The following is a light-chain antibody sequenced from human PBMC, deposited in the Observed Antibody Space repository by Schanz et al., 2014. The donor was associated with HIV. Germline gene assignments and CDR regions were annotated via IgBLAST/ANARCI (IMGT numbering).Light chain of an antibody. CDR2: GAS. CDR3: QQYGTSPKT. V-gene: IGKV3-15*01. Sequence: EIVMTQSPDTLSVSPGERATLSCRTSESVSNNLAWYQQKPGQAPRLLIYGASTRATGIPARFSGSGSGTDFTLTISGLEPEDLAVYFCQQYGTSPKTFGLGTRLEIK. J-gene: IGKJ2*01. CDR1: ESVSNN.